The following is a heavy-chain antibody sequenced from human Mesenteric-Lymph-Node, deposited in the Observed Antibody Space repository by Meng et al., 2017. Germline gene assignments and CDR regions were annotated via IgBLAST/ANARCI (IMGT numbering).Heavy chain of an antibody. Sequence: ASVKVSCKASGYTFTSYDINWVRQATGQGLEWMGWMNPNSGNRGYAQKLQGRVTMTTDTSTSTAYMELRSLRSDDTAVYYCARVARHSVAGTLYFDYWGQGTLVTAPQ. V-gene: IGHV1-8*01. J-gene: IGHJ4*02. CDR2: MNPNSGNR. CDR3: ARVARHSVAGTLYFDY. CDR1: GYTFTSYD. D-gene: IGHD6-19*01.